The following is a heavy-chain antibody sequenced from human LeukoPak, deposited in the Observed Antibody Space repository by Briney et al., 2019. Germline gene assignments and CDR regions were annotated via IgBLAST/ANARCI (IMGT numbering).Heavy chain of an antibody. J-gene: IGHJ4*02. CDR1: GFTVSSNY. CDR3: ASGASSSLGSGY. D-gene: IGHD2-2*01. Sequence: GGSLRLSCAASGFTVSSNYMSWVRQAPGKGLEWVSVIYSGGSTYYADSVKGRFTISRDNSKNTVYLQMNSLRAEDTAVYYCASGASSSLGSGYWGRGTLVTVSS. CDR2: IYSGGST. V-gene: IGHV3-66*01.